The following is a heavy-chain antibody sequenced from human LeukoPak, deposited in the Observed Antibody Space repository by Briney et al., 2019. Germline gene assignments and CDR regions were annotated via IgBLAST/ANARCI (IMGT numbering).Heavy chain of an antibody. J-gene: IGHJ4*02. CDR2: FYSGGST. CDR1: GFTVSSEY. CDR3: ARVSPFDY. Sequence: GGSLRLSCVVSGFTVSSEYMSWVRQAPGKGLEWLSVFYSGGSTYYADSVNGRFTMSRDTSKNTLYLQMNGLRVGDTAVYYCARVSPFDYWGQGTQVTVSS. V-gene: IGHV3-66*01.